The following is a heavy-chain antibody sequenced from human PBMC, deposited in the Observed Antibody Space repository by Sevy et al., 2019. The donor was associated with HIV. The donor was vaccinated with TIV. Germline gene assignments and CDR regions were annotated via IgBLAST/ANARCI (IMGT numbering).Heavy chain of an antibody. Sequence: ASVKVSCKVSGYTLSELPMHWVRQAPGKGLEWLGGFDPEDGETIYAQKFQGRVTMTEDTSTDTAYMGLSRLRSEDTAVYYCATLDFWSDHPFYGTDVWGQGTTVTVSS. CDR3: ATLDFWSDHPFYGTDV. D-gene: IGHD3-3*01. J-gene: IGHJ6*02. V-gene: IGHV1-24*01. CDR1: GYTLSELP. CDR2: FDPEDGET.